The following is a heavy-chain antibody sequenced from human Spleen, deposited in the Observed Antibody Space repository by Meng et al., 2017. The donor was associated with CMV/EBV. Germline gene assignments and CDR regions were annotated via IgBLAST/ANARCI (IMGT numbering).Heavy chain of an antibody. V-gene: IGHV1-2*02. CDR1: GYTFTGYY. Sequence: ASVKVSCKASGYTFTGYYMHWVRQAPGQGLEWMGWINPNSGGTNYAQKFQGRVTMTRDTSISTAYMELSSLRSEDTAVYYCARPLITMVRGVINHYYYYGMDVWGQGTTVTVSS. CDR3: ARPLITMVRGVINHYYYYGMDV. CDR2: INPNSGGT. D-gene: IGHD3-10*01. J-gene: IGHJ6*02.